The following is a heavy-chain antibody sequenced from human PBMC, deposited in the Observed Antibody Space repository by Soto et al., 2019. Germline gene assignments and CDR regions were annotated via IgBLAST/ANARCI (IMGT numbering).Heavy chain of an antibody. CDR1: GYTFTTYG. Sequence: GASVKVSCKASGYTFTTYGIAWVRQAPGQGLEWIGWISASNGNTNYAQKLQGRVTMTTDTSTYTSYMELRSLRSDDTAVYYCARDGYFDYWGQGTLVTVSS. CDR2: ISASNGNT. V-gene: IGHV1-18*01. CDR3: ARDGYFDY. J-gene: IGHJ4*02.